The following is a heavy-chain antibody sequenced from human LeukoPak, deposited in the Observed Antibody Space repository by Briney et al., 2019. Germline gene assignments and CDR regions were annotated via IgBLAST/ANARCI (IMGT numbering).Heavy chain of an antibody. V-gene: IGHV3-30-3*01. CDR1: GFTFSSYA. Sequence: PGGSLRLSCAASGFTFSSYAMYWVRQAPGKGLEWVTLISYDGSNKHYADSVKGRFTISRDNSKNTLDLQMNSLRTEDTAVYYCARPMYSSSSHRYYYGMDVWGQGTTVIVSS. CDR3: ARPMYSSSSHRYYYGMDV. D-gene: IGHD6-6*01. J-gene: IGHJ6*02. CDR2: ISYDGSNK.